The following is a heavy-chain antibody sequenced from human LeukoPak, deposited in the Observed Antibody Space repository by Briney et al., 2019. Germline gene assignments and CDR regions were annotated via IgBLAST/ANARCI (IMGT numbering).Heavy chain of an antibody. V-gene: IGHV3-23*01. Sequence: GGSLRLSCAASGFTFSSYAMSWVRQAPGKGLEWVSAISGSGGSTYYADSMKGRFTISRDNSKNTLYLQMNSLRAEDTAVYYCVKTLGYCSGGSCYSGVIDYWGQGTLVTVSS. D-gene: IGHD2-15*01. J-gene: IGHJ4*02. CDR1: GFTFSSYA. CDR2: ISGSGGST. CDR3: VKTLGYCSGGSCYSGVIDY.